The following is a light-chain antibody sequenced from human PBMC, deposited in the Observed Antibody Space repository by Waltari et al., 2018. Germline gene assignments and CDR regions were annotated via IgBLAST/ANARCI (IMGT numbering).Light chain of an antibody. Sequence: VLTQSPGTLSLSTGETATLTCRAGQSRTKKYLAWYQQKPGQAPRLIIYGAYSRAACIPDRFSGSGSATDFTLTISRLEPEDSAVYYCQQYGSSIMYTFGQGTKLESK. V-gene: IGKV3-20*01. CDR1: QSRTKKY. CDR2: GAY. CDR3: QQYGSSIMYT. J-gene: IGKJ2*01.